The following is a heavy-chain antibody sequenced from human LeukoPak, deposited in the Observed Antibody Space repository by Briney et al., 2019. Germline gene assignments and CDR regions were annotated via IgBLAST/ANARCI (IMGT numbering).Heavy chain of an antibody. J-gene: IGHJ4*02. CDR1: GFTFTSSA. D-gene: IGHD3-10*01. CDR2: IVLGSGNP. CDR3: AADPRTTGAYAVRGVIGVF. V-gene: IGHV1-58*02. Sequence: SVKVSCKASGFTFTSSAMQWVRQARGQRLEWIGWIVLGSGNPNYAQKFQERVTISRDMSTGTAYMELSSLRSEDTAVYYCAADPRTTGAYAVRGVIGVFWGQGTLVTVPS.